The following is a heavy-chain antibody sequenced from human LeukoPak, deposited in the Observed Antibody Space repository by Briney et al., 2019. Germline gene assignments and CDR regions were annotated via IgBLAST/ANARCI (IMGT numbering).Heavy chain of an antibody. Sequence: GESLKISCKGSGYSFTTYYITWVRQMPGKGLEWMGRIDPSDSYTNYSPSFQGHVTISADKSISTAYLQWSSLKASDTAMYYCASVGATAVSGDDYWGQGTLVTVSS. CDR2: IDPSDSYT. J-gene: IGHJ4*02. CDR3: ASVGATAVSGDDY. V-gene: IGHV5-10-1*01. D-gene: IGHD6-19*01. CDR1: GYSFTTYY.